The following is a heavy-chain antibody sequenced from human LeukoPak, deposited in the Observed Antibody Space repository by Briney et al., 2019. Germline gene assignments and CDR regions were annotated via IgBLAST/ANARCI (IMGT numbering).Heavy chain of an antibody. CDR2: INPNSGGT. CDR3: ARTKGRNGYSSGWGALFDI. CDR1: GYTFTGYY. V-gene: IGHV1-2*04. Sequence: ASVKVSCKASGYTFTGYYMHWVRQAPGQGLEWMGWINPNSGGTNYAQKFQGWVTMTRDTSISTAYMELSRLRSDDTAVYYCARTKGRNGYSSGWGALFDIWGQGTMVTVSS. D-gene: IGHD6-19*01. J-gene: IGHJ3*02.